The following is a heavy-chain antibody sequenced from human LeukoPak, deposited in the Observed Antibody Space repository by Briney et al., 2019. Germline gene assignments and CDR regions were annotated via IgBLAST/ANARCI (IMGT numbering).Heavy chain of an antibody. Sequence: ASETLSLTCTVSGGSISSYYWSWIRQSPGKGLECIGYIHYTGSTNYNPSLKSRVTISVETSKNQFSLKLKSVTAADTAVYYCARGGYYGSGSYYMHWGQGTLVTVSS. CDR3: ARGGYYGSGSYYMH. CDR2: IHYTGST. D-gene: IGHD3-10*01. J-gene: IGHJ4*02. CDR1: GGSISSYY. V-gene: IGHV4-59*01.